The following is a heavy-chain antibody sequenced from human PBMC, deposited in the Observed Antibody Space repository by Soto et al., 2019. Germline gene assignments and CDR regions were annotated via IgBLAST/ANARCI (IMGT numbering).Heavy chain of an antibody. CDR2: IDSAGDA. J-gene: IGHJ5*02. CDR3: TRGGIWGVSWNWFDT. V-gene: IGHV3-13*01. Sequence: EVQLVESGGGLVQPGGSLRLSCAASGFTFSSHDMHWVRQVTGKGVEWVSGIDSAGDAKYPASVKGRFTISRENAKNSLYLQMNSLRAKDTAMYYCTRGGIWGVSWNWFDTWGQGTLVTVSS. CDR1: GFTFSSHD. D-gene: IGHD3-10*01.